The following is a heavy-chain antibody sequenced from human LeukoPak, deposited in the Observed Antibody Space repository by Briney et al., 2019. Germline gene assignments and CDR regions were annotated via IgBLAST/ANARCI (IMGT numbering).Heavy chain of an antibody. J-gene: IGHJ3*02. CDR3: ARGYSSGLSAAFDI. CDR1: GGSISSYY. CDR2: IYTSGST. D-gene: IGHD6-19*01. V-gene: IGHV4-4*09. Sequence: SETLSLTCTVSGGSISSYYWSWIRQPPGKGLEWIGYIYTSGSTNYNPSLKSRLTISVDTSKNQFSLKLSSVTAADTAVYYCARGYSSGLSAAFDIWGQGTMVTVSS.